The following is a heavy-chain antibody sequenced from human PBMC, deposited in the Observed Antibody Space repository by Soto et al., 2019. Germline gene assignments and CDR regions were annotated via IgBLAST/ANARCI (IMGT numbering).Heavy chain of an antibody. CDR3: ARDGTYNWV. CDR1: GFTVSNNY. CDR2: IYSGGAR. V-gene: IGHV3-66*01. J-gene: IGHJ4*02. D-gene: IGHD1-1*01. Sequence: EVQLVESGGGLVQPGGSLRLSCAASGFTVSNNYMRWVRQAPGKGLEWVSIIYSGGARYYADSVKGRVTISRDNSKNTLYLQMNSLKAEDTAVYYCARDGTYNWVGGQGNRVTVSS.